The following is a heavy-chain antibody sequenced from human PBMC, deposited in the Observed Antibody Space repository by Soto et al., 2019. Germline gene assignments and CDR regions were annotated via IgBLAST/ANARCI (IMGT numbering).Heavy chain of an antibody. V-gene: IGHV3-23*01. CDR1: GFTFTSYA. CDR3: AKVRHYYTTFDY. CDR2: ISNSGAST. J-gene: IGHJ4*02. D-gene: IGHD1-26*01. Sequence: EVQLLESGGGLVQPGGSLRLSCTTSGFTFTSYAMSWVRQAPGKGLEWVSGISNSGASTYYADSVKGRFTISRDNSKNTLSLQMNSQRAEGTAIYYCAKVRHYYTTFDYWGQGTLVTVSS.